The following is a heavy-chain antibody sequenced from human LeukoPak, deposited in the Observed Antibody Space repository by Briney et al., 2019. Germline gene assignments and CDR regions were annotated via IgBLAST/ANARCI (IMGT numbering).Heavy chain of an antibody. Sequence: PGGSLRLSCAASGFTFSSYWMNWARQAPGKGLEWVASINHNGNVNYYVDSVKGRFTISRDNAKNSLYLQMNSLRAEDTAVYYCARGGDYDILTGRDYYFDYWGQGTLVTVSS. D-gene: IGHD3-9*01. CDR3: ARGGDYDILTGRDYYFDY. CDR1: GFTFSSYW. CDR2: INHNGNVN. V-gene: IGHV3-7*03. J-gene: IGHJ4*02.